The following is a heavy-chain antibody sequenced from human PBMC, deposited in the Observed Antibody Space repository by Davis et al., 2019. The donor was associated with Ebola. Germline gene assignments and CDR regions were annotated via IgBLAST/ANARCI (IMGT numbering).Heavy chain of an antibody. J-gene: IGHJ5*01. Sequence: ASVKVSCKASGYTFTSYDINWVRQATGQGLEWMGWMNPNSGNTGYAQKFQGRVTMTRDTSINTAYMELKGLTSEDTAIYYCARGKTTVTTWWFDSWGQGTLVAVSS. CDR3: ARGKTTVTTWWFDS. D-gene: IGHD4-17*01. CDR2: MNPNSGNT. V-gene: IGHV1-8*01. CDR1: GYTFTSYD.